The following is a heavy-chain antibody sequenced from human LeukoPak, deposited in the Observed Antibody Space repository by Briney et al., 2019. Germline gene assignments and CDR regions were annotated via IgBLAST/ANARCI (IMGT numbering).Heavy chain of an antibody. CDR1: GYTFTSYG. D-gene: IGHD5-24*01. CDR3: AREVEMATITGVYYYYYMDV. CDR2: ISAYNGNT. V-gene: IGHV1-18*01. J-gene: IGHJ6*03. Sequence: ASVKVSCKASGYTFTSYGISWVRQAPGQGLEWMGWISAYNGNTNYAQKPQGRVTMTTDTSTSTAYMELRSLRSDDTAVYYCAREVEMATITGVYYYYYMDVWGKGTTVTVSS.